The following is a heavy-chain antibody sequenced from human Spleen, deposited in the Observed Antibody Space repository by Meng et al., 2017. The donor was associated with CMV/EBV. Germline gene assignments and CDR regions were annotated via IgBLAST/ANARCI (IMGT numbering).Heavy chain of an antibody. V-gene: IGHV4-59*06. CDR1: GGSISSYY. D-gene: IGHD3-22*01. CDR2: IYYSGST. Sequence: QGQLQGSGPGLVKPSETRSLTCPVSGGSISSYYWSWIRQPAGKGLEWIGYIYYSGSTYYNPSLKSRVTISVDTSKNQFSLKLSSVTAADTAVYYCARSGSYYDSSGYRFDPWGQGTLVTVSS. CDR3: ARSGSYYDSSGYRFDP. J-gene: IGHJ5*02.